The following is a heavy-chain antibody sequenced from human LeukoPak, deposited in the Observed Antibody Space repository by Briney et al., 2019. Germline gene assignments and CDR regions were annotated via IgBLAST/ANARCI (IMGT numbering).Heavy chain of an antibody. J-gene: IGHJ4*02. V-gene: IGHV1-2*02. CDR3: ARGAAVAVNDFDY. Sequence: ASVKVSCKASGYTFTCYYMHWVRQAPGQGLEWMGWINPNSGGTNYAQKFQGRVTMTRDTSISTAYMELSRLRSDDTAVYYCARGAAVAVNDFDYWGQGTLVTVSS. D-gene: IGHD6-19*01. CDR1: GYTFTCYY. CDR2: INPNSGGT.